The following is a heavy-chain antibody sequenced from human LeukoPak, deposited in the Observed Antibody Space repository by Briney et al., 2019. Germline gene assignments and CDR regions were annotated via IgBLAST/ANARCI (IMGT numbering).Heavy chain of an antibody. J-gene: IGHJ4*02. V-gene: IGHV1-58*01. Sequence: GASVTVSCKASGFTFTSSAVQWVRQARGQRLEWIGWIVVGSGNTNYAQKFQERVTITRDMSTSTAYMELSSLRSEDTAVYYCAAGGGSYTSGFDYWGQGTLVTVSS. D-gene: IGHD1-26*01. CDR2: IVVGSGNT. CDR3: AAGGGSYTSGFDY. CDR1: GFTFTSSA.